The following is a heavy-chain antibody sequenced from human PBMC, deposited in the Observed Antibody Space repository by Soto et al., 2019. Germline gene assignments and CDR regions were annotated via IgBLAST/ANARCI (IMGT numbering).Heavy chain of an antibody. J-gene: IGHJ6*03. V-gene: IGHV3-23*01. CDR3: AKGGTTSAYYYMDV. D-gene: IGHD1-7*01. Sequence: PGGSLRLSCAASGFTFNKYAMAWVRQAPGKGLEWVSDVTGSGSATYYADSVKGRFTISRDNSKNTLYLQLNNLRAEDTALYYCAKGGTTSAYYYMDVWGKGTTVTVSS. CDR2: VTGSGSAT. CDR1: GFTFNKYA.